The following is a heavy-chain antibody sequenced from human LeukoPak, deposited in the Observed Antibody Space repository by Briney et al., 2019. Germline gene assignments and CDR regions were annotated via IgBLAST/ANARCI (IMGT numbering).Heavy chain of an antibody. V-gene: IGHV7-4-1*02. D-gene: IGHD2-15*01. CDR1: GYIFTNYP. CDR3: ARDSYCSGGTCYSRVGY. CDR2: INTNTGNP. J-gene: IGHJ4*02. Sequence: GASVKVPCTASGYIFTNYPMNWVRQAPGQGLEWMGLINTNTGNPTYAQGLTERFVFSWDTSVSTAYLQITSLKAEDTAVYFCARDSYCSGGTCYSRVGYWGRGTEVTVSS.